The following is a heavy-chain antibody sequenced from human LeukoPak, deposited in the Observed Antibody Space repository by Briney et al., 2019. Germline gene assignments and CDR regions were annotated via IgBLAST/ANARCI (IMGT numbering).Heavy chain of an antibody. Sequence: PGGSLRLSCAASGFTFTTYTMNWVRQAPGKGLEWVSSISGSGAYIYYADSVKGRFTISRDNVKNSLYLQMNSLSAEDTAVYYCASNPTYYGDYPDYWGQGTLVTVSS. V-gene: IGHV3-21*01. CDR1: GFTFTTYT. CDR3: ASNPTYYGDYPDY. J-gene: IGHJ4*02. CDR2: ISGSGAYI. D-gene: IGHD4-17*01.